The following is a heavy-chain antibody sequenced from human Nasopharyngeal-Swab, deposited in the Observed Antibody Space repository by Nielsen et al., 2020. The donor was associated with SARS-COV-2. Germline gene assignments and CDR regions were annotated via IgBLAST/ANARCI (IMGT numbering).Heavy chain of an antibody. CDR3: AKGLSDFDWSSAIDY. CDR2: ISYDGSNK. V-gene: IGHV3-30*18. D-gene: IGHD3-9*01. Sequence: GGSLRLSCAASGFTFSSYGMHWVRQAPGKGLEWVAVISYDGSNKYYADSVKGRFTISRDNSKNTLYLQMNSLRAEDTAVYYCAKGLSDFDWSSAIDYWGQGTLVTVSS. J-gene: IGHJ4*02. CDR1: GFTFSSYG.